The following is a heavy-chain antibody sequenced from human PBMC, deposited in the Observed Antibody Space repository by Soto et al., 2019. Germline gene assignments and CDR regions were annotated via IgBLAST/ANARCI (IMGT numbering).Heavy chain of an antibody. D-gene: IGHD2-15*01. V-gene: IGHV4-39*01. CDR1: GGSISSSSYY. J-gene: IGHJ4*02. CDR2: IYYSGST. Sequence: QLQLQESGPGLVKPSETLSLTFTVSGGSISSSSYYWGWIRQPPGKVLEWIGSIYYSGSTYYNPSLKSRVTTSVDTSKNQFSLKLGFVSAADTAVYYCARHTPAISISDHWGQGTLVNVSS. CDR3: ARHTPAISISDH.